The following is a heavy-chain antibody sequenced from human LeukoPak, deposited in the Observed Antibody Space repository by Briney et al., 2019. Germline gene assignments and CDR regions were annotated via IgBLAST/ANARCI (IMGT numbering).Heavy chain of an antibody. D-gene: IGHD3/OR15-3a*01. Sequence: SETLSLTCTVSGGSISSSSYYWGWIRQPPGKGLEWIGSIYYSGSTYYNPSLKSRVTISVDTSKNLFSLGLSSLTAADTSVYYCVGRTGGDYIYYYFDVWGKGTTVTISS. CDR2: IYYSGST. V-gene: IGHV4-39*01. CDR3: VGRTGGDYIYYYFDV. J-gene: IGHJ6*03. CDR1: GGSISSSSYY.